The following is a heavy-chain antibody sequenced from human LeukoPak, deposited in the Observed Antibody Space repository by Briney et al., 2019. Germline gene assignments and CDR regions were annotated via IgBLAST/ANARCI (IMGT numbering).Heavy chain of an antibody. CDR2: ISGSGSGT. CDR3: AFFSRHYCSGGSCSPFDY. J-gene: IGHJ4*02. V-gene: IGHV3-23*01. CDR1: GFTFSSYA. Sequence: GGSLRLSCAASGFTFSSYAMSWVRQAPGEGLQWVSGISGSGSGTYYADSVRGRFTISRDNSKNTLYLQMNSLRAEDTAVYHCAFFSRHYCSGGSCSPFDYWGQGTLVTVSS. D-gene: IGHD2-15*01.